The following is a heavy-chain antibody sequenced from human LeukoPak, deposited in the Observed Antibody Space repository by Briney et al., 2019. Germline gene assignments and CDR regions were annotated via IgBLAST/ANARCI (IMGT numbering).Heavy chain of an antibody. Sequence: SETLSLTCTVSSDSIYSSNYYWGWIRQPPGKGLEWIGSIYYSGSTYYNSSLKSRVTISVDTSKNQFSLKLSSLTAADTAVYYCARAAYCGGDCYLFDYWGQGTLVTVSP. CDR2: IYYSGST. D-gene: IGHD2-21*02. CDR3: ARAAYCGGDCYLFDY. CDR1: SDSIYSSNYY. V-gene: IGHV4-39*01. J-gene: IGHJ4*02.